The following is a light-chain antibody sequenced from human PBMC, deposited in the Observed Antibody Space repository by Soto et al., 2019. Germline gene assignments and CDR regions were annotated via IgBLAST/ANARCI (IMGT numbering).Light chain of an antibody. CDR2: GAA. J-gene: IGKJ1*01. CDR1: QSVGSK. CDR3: QQYDNWPPWT. Sequence: EVVMTQSPATLSVSPGERASLSCRASQSVGSKLAWYQQKPGQAPRLLIYGAATRATSIPARFSGSGSGTEFTLIISSLQPEDFAVYYCQQYDNWPPWTFGQGTKVEIK. V-gene: IGKV3-15*01.